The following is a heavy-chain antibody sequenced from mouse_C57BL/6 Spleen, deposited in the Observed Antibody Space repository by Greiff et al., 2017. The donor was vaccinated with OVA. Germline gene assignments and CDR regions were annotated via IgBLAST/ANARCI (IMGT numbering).Heavy chain of an antibody. J-gene: IGHJ4*01. V-gene: IGHV1-39*01. CDR1: GYSFTDYN. D-gene: IGHD1-1*01. CDR2: INPNYGTT. Sequence: QLQESGPELVKPGASVKISCKASGYSFTDYNMNWVKQSNGKSLEWIGVINPNYGTTSYNQKFKGKATLTVDQSSSTAYMQLNSLTSEDSAVYYCAREVITTVNYAMDYWGQGTSVTVSS. CDR3: AREVITTVNYAMDY.